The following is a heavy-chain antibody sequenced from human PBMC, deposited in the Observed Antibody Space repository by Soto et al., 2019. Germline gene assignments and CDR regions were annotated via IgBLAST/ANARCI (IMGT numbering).Heavy chain of an antibody. CDR2: ISYDGSNK. J-gene: IGHJ4*02. CDR3: AKDRGVATFDY. CDR1: GFTFSSYG. V-gene: IGHV3-30*18. Sequence: GGSLRLSCAASGFTFSSYGMHWVRQAPGKGLEWVAVISYDGSNKYYADSVKGRFTISRDNSKNTLYLQMNSLRAEDTAVYYCAKDRGVATFDYWGQGTLVNVSS. D-gene: IGHD5-12*01.